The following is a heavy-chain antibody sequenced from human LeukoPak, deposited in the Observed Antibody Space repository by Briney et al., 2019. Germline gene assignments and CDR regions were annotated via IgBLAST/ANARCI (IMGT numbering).Heavy chain of an antibody. D-gene: IGHD3-10*01. CDR1: GRFISSQY. V-gene: IGHV4-4*07. CDR2: IYTSGST. J-gene: IGHJ6*02. Sequence: SETLSLTCTVSGRFISSQYWSWIRHPAGKGLEWIGRIYTSGSTNYNPSLKTRVTMSVDTSKTQFSLKLSSVTAADTAVYYCARATPPYGSGSPGLYCIGMDVWGQGTTVTVSS. CDR3: ARATPPYGSGSPGLYCIGMDV.